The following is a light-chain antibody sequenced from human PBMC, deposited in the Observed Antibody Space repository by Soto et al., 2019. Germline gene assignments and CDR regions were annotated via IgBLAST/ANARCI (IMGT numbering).Light chain of an antibody. CDR3: QQSYSTPIT. V-gene: IGKV1-39*01. Sequence: DIQMTQSPSSLSASXXXXXXXXXXASQSISSYLNWYQQKPGKAPKLLIYAASSLQSGVPSRFIGSGSGTNFTLTVSSLQPEDFATYYCQQSYSTPITFGQGTRLEIK. CDR2: AAS. J-gene: IGKJ5*01. CDR1: QSISSY.